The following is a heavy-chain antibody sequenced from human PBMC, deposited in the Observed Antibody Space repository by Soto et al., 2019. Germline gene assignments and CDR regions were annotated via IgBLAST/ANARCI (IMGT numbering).Heavy chain of an antibody. CDR2: ISSSSSYI. Sequence: GGAPRNSLGASGFTLSSDSLNRGRPGPGKGLEWVSSISSSSSYIYYADSVKGRFTIPRDNAKNSLYLQMNSLRAEDTAVYYCARDQGYCSSTSCPPGAHWGQGTLVTVSS. D-gene: IGHD2-2*01. CDR3: ARDQGYCSSTSCPPGAH. CDR1: GFTLSSDS. J-gene: IGHJ4*02. V-gene: IGHV3-21*01.